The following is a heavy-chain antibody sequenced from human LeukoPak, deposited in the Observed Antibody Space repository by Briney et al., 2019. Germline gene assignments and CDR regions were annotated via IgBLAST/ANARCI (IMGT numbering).Heavy chain of an antibody. D-gene: IGHD3-22*01. Sequence: SESLSLTPTVPGGSLSSHYWSWIRHPPGRGLEWIGYIYTSGSTNHNPYLQSRVNIPVDTSKKQFSLKLSSVTAADTAVYYCARQDFDYYDSSGYSVDAFDIWGQGTMVTVSS. J-gene: IGHJ3*02. CDR1: GGSLSSHY. V-gene: IGHV4-4*09. CDR2: IYTSGST. CDR3: ARQDFDYYDSSGYSVDAFDI.